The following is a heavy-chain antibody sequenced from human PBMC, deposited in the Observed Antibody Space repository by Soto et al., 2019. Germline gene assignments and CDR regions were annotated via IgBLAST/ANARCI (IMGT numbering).Heavy chain of an antibody. V-gene: IGHV4-30-4*01. Sequence: SETLSLTCTVSCGSISSGDYYWSWIRQPPGKGLEWIGYIYYSGSTYYNPSLKSRVTISVDTSKNQFSLKLSSVTAADTAVYYCAKNAPDYYYDSSGYYYPFNWGQGTLVTVSS. D-gene: IGHD3-22*01. CDR3: AKNAPDYYYDSSGYYYPFN. J-gene: IGHJ4*02. CDR1: CGSISSGDYY. CDR2: IYYSGST.